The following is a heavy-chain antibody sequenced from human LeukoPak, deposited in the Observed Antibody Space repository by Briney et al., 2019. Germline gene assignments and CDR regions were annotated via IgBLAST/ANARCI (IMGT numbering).Heavy chain of an antibody. V-gene: IGHV4-4*07. CDR1: GGSISSYY. Sequence: SETLSLTRTVSGGSISSYYWSWIRQPAGEGLEWIGRIYSSGSPNYNPSLKSRVTLSVATSKNQFSLKLSSVTAADTAVYYCARMYSGTYGGIDYWGQGTLVTVSS. CDR3: ARMYSGTYGGIDY. J-gene: IGHJ4*02. D-gene: IGHD1-26*01. CDR2: IYSSGSP.